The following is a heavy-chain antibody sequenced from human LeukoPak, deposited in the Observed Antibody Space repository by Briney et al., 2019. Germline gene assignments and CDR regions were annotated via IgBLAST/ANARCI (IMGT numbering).Heavy chain of an antibody. D-gene: IGHD2-15*01. CDR1: GGTFSSYA. Sequence: ASVKVSCKASGGTFSSYAISWVRQAPGQGLEWMGRIIPIFGTANYAQKFQGRVTITTDESTSTAYVELSSLRSEDTAVYYCARGDIVVVRAFDIWGQGTMVTVSS. CDR3: ARGDIVVVRAFDI. V-gene: IGHV1-69*05. J-gene: IGHJ3*02. CDR2: IIPIFGTA.